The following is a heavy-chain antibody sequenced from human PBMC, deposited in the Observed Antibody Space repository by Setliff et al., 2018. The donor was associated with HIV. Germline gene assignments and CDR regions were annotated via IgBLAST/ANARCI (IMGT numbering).Heavy chain of an antibody. V-gene: IGHV3-7*03. CDR1: GFTFSDFW. Sequence: PGGSLRLSCAASGFTFSDFWMYWVRQAPGKGLEWVANISPEGNKKYYVGSVKGRFTSSRDNAKSSLFLQMSGLRPEDTAVYYCARGYVMCSVNGCFPRYFDYWGQGALVTVSS. CDR3: ARGYVMCSVNGCFPRYFDY. CDR2: ISPEGNKK. J-gene: IGHJ4*02. D-gene: IGHD2-15*01.